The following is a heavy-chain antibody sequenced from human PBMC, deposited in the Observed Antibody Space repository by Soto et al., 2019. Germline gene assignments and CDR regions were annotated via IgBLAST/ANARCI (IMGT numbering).Heavy chain of an antibody. D-gene: IGHD2-21*02. CDR2: IYSSGST. Sequence: QVQLQESGPGLVKPSETLSLTATVSGASISNTGFYWSWIRQPPGKGLEWIGYIYSSGSTTYNSSLKGRVTISLDTSKNQVSLNLTSVTAADTAMYYCARTTASRSLDVWGHGTMVSVSS. CDR1: GASISNTGFY. V-gene: IGHV4-61*08. J-gene: IGHJ3*01. CDR3: ARTTASRSLDV.